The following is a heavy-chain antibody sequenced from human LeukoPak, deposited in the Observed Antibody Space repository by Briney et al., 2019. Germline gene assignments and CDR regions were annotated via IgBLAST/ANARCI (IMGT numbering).Heavy chain of an antibody. CDR3: ARESFDYGGNSGRAFDI. CDR1: GGSISSSSYY. Sequence: PSETLSLTCTVSGGSISSSSYYWGWIRQPPGKGLEWIGSIYYSGSTYYNPSLKSRVTISVDTSKNQFSLKLSSVTAADTAVYYCARESFDYGGNSGRAFDIWGQGTMVTVSS. J-gene: IGHJ3*02. D-gene: IGHD4-23*01. V-gene: IGHV4-39*07. CDR2: IYYSGST.